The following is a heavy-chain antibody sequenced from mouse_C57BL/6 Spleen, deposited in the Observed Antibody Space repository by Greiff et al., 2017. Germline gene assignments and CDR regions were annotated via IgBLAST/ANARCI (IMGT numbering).Heavy chain of an antibody. J-gene: IGHJ1*03. CDR1: GYTFTDYY. Sequence: EVQLQQSGPELVKPGASVKISCKASGYTFTDYYMNWVKQSHGKSLEWIGDINPNNGGTSYNQKFKGKATLTVDKSSSTAYMELRSLTSEDSAVYYCARSFKLYFDVWGTGTTVTVSS. V-gene: IGHV1-26*01. CDR3: ARSFKLYFDV. CDR2: INPNNGGT.